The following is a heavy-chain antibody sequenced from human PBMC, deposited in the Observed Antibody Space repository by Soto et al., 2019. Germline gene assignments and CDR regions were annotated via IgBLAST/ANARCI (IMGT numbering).Heavy chain of an antibody. J-gene: IGHJ4*02. D-gene: IGHD1-26*01. CDR2: IYYSEST. Sequence: SETLSLTCTVSGVSVSSNSYSWGWIRQPPGKGLEWIGYIYYSESTYYNPSLKSRVTISVDTSKNQFSLKLSSVTAADTAVYYCATGYRGNYPFDYWGQGTLVTVSS. CDR1: GVSVSSNSYS. V-gene: IGHV4-39*01. CDR3: ATGYRGNYPFDY.